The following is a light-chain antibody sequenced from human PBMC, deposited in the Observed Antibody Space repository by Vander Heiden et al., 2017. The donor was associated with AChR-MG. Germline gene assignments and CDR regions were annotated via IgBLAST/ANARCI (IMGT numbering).Light chain of an antibody. V-gene: IGKV1-39*01. CDR1: QSINSY. CDR3: QQTDSTPQLT. J-gene: IGKJ4*01. CDR2: AAC. Sequence: DFQVTQSPSSLSASVGDRVTINCRASQSINSYLNWYQQRPGKAPKLLIYAACTLQSGVPSRFSGSGYGTDFTLTISSRQPEDFASYYCQQTDSTPQLTFGGRTKVEIK.